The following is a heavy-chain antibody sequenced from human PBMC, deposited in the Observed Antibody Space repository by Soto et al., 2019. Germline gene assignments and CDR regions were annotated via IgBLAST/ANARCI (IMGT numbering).Heavy chain of an antibody. Sequence: GGSLRLSCAASGFTFSSYWMSWVRQAPGKGLEWVANIKQEGSEKYYVDSVKGRFTISRDNAKNSLYLQMNRLRAEDTAVYYCARGGYCSGGSCYSGRAFDIWGQGTMVTVSS. J-gene: IGHJ3*02. V-gene: IGHV3-7*05. CDR2: IKQEGSEK. D-gene: IGHD2-15*01. CDR3: ARGGYCSGGSCYSGRAFDI. CDR1: GFTFSSYW.